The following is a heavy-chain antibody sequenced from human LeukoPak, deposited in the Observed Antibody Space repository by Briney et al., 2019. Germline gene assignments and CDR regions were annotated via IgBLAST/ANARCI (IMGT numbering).Heavy chain of an antibody. CDR3: ARVYYDSSGYYHHFDY. V-gene: IGHV1-69*05. D-gene: IGHD3-22*01. J-gene: IGHJ4*02. CDR1: GGTFSSCA. Sequence: SVKVSCKASGGTFSSCAISWVRQAPGRGLEWMGRIIPIFGTANYAQKFQGRVTITTDESTSTAYMELSSLRSEDTAVYYCARVYYDSSGYYHHFDYWGQGTLVTVSS. CDR2: IIPIFGTA.